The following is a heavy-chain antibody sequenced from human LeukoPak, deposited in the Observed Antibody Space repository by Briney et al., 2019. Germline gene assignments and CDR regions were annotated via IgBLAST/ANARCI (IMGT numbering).Heavy chain of an antibody. V-gene: IGHV3-66*02. D-gene: IGHD5-24*01. CDR3: ARSRDGYNGLFDY. Sequence: PGGSLRLSCAASGFTVNNNYLTWVRQAPGKGLEWVSAIYRGGSTYYADSVKGRFTISRDNSKNTLYLQMNSLRPEDTAVYYCARSRDGYNGLFDYWGQGTLVTVSS. J-gene: IGHJ4*02. CDR2: IYRGGST. CDR1: GFTVNNNY.